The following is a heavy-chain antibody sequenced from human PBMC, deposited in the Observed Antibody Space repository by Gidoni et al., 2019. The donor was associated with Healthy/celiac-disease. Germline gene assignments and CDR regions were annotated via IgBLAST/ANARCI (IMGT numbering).Heavy chain of an antibody. CDR1: GFTFSSYA. CDR3: AKLMRVCVGYCSGGSCCHDAFDI. V-gene: IGHV3-23*04. CDR2: FSGSGGST. J-gene: IGHJ3*02. Sequence: EVQLVESGGGLVQPGGSLRLSCAASGFTFSSYAMSWARQAPGKGVGWVSAFSGSGGSTYYADSVKGRFTISRDNSKNTLYLQMNSLRAEDTAVYYCAKLMRVCVGYCSGGSCCHDAFDIWGQGTMVTVSS. D-gene: IGHD2-15*01.